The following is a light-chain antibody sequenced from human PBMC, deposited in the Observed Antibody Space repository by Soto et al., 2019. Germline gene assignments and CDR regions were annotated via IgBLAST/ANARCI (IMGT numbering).Light chain of an antibody. CDR1: RSNIGRNT. V-gene: IGLV1-44*01. Sequence: QSVLTQPPSASGTPGQRVTISCSGSRSNIGRNTVNWYQQVPGTAPKVLIHTDNQRPSGVPDRFSGSKSGTSASLDISGLQSEDETDYYCASWDDSLNGGVFGTGTKLTVL. CDR2: TDN. J-gene: IGLJ1*01. CDR3: ASWDDSLNGGV.